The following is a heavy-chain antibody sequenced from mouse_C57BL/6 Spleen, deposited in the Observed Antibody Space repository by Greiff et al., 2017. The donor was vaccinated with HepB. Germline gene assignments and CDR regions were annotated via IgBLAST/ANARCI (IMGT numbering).Heavy chain of an antibody. CDR2: IYPGSGNT. J-gene: IGHJ2*01. Sequence: VQVVESGPELVKPGASVKISCKASGYSFTSYYIHWVKQRPGQGLEWIGWIYPGSGNTKYNEKFKGKATLTADTSSSTAYMQLSSLTSEDSAVYYCARERYSSYFDYWGQGTTLTVSS. D-gene: IGHD2-12*01. V-gene: IGHV1-66*01. CDR1: GYSFTSYY. CDR3: ARERYSSYFDY.